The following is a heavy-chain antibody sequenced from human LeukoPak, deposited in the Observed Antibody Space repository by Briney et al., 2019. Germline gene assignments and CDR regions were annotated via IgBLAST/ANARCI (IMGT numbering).Heavy chain of an antibody. D-gene: IGHD2-2*01. CDR3: ARAARVVPAAIGCWFDP. V-gene: IGHV1-2*02. Sequence: ASVKVSCKASGYTFTGYYMHWVRQAPGQGLEWMGWINPNSGGTNYAQKFQGRVTMTRDTSISTAYMELSRLRSDDTAVYYCARAARVVPAAIGCWFDPWGQGTLVTVSS. CDR2: INPNSGGT. J-gene: IGHJ5*02. CDR1: GYTFTGYY.